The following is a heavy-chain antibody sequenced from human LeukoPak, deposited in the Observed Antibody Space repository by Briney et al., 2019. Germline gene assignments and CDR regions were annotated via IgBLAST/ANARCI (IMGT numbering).Heavy chain of an antibody. D-gene: IGHD4-11*01. J-gene: IGHJ4*02. Sequence: GGSLRLSCAASGFTFSTYAMAWVRQAPGKGLEWVSGISGSGGSTDYADSVKGRFTISRDNSKNTLYLQMNSLRAEDTAVYYCAKGLQLLSFDYWGQGTLVTVSS. V-gene: IGHV3-23*01. CDR2: ISGSGGST. CDR3: AKGLQLLSFDY. CDR1: GFTFSTYA.